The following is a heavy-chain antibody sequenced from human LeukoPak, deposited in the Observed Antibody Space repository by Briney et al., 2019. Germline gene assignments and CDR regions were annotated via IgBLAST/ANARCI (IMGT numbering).Heavy chain of an antibody. CDR2: IYYSGTT. J-gene: IGHJ4*02. V-gene: IGHV4-39*01. Sequence: PSETPSLTCTVSGGSISRSLYYWGWIRQPPGKGLEWIGTIYYSGTTYYNPSLRSRVTVSVDTSNNQFSLKLSSVTAADTAVYYCARHYTGDLYYFDYWGQGTLVTVSS. CDR1: GGSISRSLYY. CDR3: ARHYTGDLYYFDY. D-gene: IGHD4-17*01.